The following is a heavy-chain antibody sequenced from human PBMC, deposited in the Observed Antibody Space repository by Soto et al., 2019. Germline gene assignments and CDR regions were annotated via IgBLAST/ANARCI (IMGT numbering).Heavy chain of an antibody. CDR2: ISWDGGST. CDR1: GFTFDDYA. Sequence: GGSLRLSCAASGFTFDDYAMHWVRQAPGKGLEWVPLISWDGGSTYYADSVKGRFTISRDNSKNSLYLQMNSLRAEDTALYYCAKDYSGSYFGAFDIWGQGTTVTVSS. J-gene: IGHJ3*02. V-gene: IGHV3-43D*04. D-gene: IGHD1-26*01. CDR3: AKDYSGSYFGAFDI.